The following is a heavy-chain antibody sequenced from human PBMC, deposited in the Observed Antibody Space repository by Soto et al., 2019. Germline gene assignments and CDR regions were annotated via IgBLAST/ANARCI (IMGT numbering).Heavy chain of an antibody. CDR3: ARDSSSWTTGLLDY. V-gene: IGHV4-30-4*01. CDR1: GGSISSRGYH. D-gene: IGHD6-13*01. J-gene: IGHJ4*02. CDR2: IYYSGST. Sequence: HVQLQESGPGLVKPSQTLSLTCTVSGGSISSRGYHWSWIRQPPGKGLEWIGCIYYSGSTYYNPSLKSRVTMSLDTSKNQISVKLSSVTAADTAVYYCARDSSSWTTGLLDYWGQGTLVTVSS.